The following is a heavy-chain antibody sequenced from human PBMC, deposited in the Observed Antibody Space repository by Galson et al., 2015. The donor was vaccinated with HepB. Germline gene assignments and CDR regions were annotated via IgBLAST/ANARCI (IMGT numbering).Heavy chain of an antibody. CDR1: GFTFSSYE. CDR3: ARGSRGVMITFGGVIAHPFDY. J-gene: IGHJ4*02. V-gene: IGHV3-48*03. Sequence: SLRLSCAASGFTFSSYEMNWVRQAPGKGLEWVSYISSSGSTIYYADSVKGRFTISRDNAKNSLYLQMNSLRAEDTAVYYCARGSRGVMITFGGVIAHPFDYWGQGTLVTVSS. CDR2: ISSSGSTI. D-gene: IGHD3-16*02.